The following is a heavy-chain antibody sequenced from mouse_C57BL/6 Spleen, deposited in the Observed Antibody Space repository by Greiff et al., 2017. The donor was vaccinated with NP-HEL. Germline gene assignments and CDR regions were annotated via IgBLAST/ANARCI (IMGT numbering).Heavy chain of an antibody. Sequence: QVQLKESGPELVKPGASVKISCKASGYAFSSSWMNWVKQRPGKGLEWIGRIYPGDGDTNYNGKFKGKATLTADKSSSTAYMQLSSLTSEDSAVYFCAIYYSNFSLYAMDYWGQGTSVTVSS. CDR1: GYAFSSSW. J-gene: IGHJ4*01. D-gene: IGHD2-5*01. CDR2: IYPGDGDT. CDR3: AIYYSNFSLYAMDY. V-gene: IGHV1-82*01.